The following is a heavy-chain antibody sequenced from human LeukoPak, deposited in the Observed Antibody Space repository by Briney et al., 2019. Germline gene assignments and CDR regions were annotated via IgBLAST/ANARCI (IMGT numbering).Heavy chain of an antibody. CDR1: GYNFPIYW. V-gene: IGHV5-51*01. D-gene: IGHD6-13*01. Sequence: GESLKISCQGSGYNFPIYWIGWVRQMPGQGLEWMGIIYRDDSNTIYGPSFQGQVTISADKSINTAYLEWSSLKASDTAIYYCARQGAAGKYYYYYMDVWGKGTTVTVSS. CDR3: ARQGAAGKYYYYYMDV. CDR2: IYRDDSNT. J-gene: IGHJ6*03.